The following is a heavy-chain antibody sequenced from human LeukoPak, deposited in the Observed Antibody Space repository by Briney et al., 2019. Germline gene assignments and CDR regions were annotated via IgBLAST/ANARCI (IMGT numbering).Heavy chain of an antibody. J-gene: IGHJ3*02. Sequence: PSETLSLTCTVSGGSISSSSYYWGWIRQPPGKGLEWIGSIYYSGSTYYNPSLKSRVTISVDTSKNQFSPKLSSVTAADTAVYYCARQSPGAFDIWGQGTMVTVSS. CDR2: IYYSGST. CDR1: GGSISSSSYY. V-gene: IGHV4-39*01. D-gene: IGHD3-10*01. CDR3: ARQSPGAFDI.